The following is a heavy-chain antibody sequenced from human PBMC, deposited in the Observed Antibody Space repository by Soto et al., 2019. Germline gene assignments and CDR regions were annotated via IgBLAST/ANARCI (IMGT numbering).Heavy chain of an antibody. J-gene: IGHJ4*02. Sequence: QVQLVQSGAEVKKPGSSVKVSCKASGGTFSSYTISWVRQAPGQGLEWMVRIIPILGIANYAQKFQGRVTITADKSTSTAYMGLSSLRSEDTAVYYCASLGPSGYGELDYWGQGTLVTVSS. D-gene: IGHD5-12*01. CDR1: GGTFSSYT. V-gene: IGHV1-69*02. CDR2: IIPILGIA. CDR3: ASLGPSGYGELDY.